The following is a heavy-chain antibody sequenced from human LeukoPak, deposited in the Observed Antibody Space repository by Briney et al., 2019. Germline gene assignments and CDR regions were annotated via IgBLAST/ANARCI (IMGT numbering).Heavy chain of an antibody. CDR3: ARAGVAGTNRSWAHYYYYYMDV. J-gene: IGHJ6*03. CDR1: GFTFSDYW. D-gene: IGHD6-19*01. V-gene: IGHV3-74*01. Sequence: GGSLRLSCAASGFTFSDYWMHWVRQAPGKGLVGVSRINSDGRITNYADSVKGRFTISRDNAKNTLYLQMNSLRAEDTAVYYCARAGVAGTNRSWAHYYYYYMDVWGKGTTVTISS. CDR2: INSDGRIT.